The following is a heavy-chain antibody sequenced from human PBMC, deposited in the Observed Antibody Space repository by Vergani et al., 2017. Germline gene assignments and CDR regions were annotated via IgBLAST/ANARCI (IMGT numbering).Heavy chain of an antibody. Sequence: EVQLVESGGGLVQPGGSLRLSCAASGFTFSSYWMSWVRQAPGKGLEWVANIKQDGSEKYYVASVKGRFTISRDNAKNSLYLQMNSMRAEDAAVYYCARDRDGYNYYYYGMDVWGQGTTVTVSS. D-gene: IGHD5-24*01. CDR2: IKQDGSEK. CDR1: GFTFSSYW. V-gene: IGHV3-7*01. J-gene: IGHJ6*02. CDR3: ARDRDGYNYYYYGMDV.